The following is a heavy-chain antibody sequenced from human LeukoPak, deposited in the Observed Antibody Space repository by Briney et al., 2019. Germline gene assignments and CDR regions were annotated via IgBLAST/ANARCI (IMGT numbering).Heavy chain of an antibody. Sequence: SPGGSLRLXCAASGFTFTSYSMNWVRQGPGKGLERVSSISSTSNYIYHADSVKGRFTISRDNAKNSLYLQMNSLRAEDTAVYYCARGRIYGDKSGTYYFDYWGQGTLVTVSS. CDR3: ARGRIYGDKSGTYYFDY. CDR1: GFTFTSYS. CDR2: ISSTSNYI. J-gene: IGHJ4*02. D-gene: IGHD4/OR15-4a*01. V-gene: IGHV3-21*01.